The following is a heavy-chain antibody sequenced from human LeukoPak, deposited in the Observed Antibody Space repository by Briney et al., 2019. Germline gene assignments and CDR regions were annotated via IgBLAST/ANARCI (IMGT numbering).Heavy chain of an antibody. CDR2: ISSSRSYI. V-gene: IGHV3-21*01. Sequence: GGSLRLSCAASGFTFSSYTMNWVRQAPGKGLEWVSSISSSRSYIYYADSVKGRFTISRGNAKNSLFLQMNSLRVEDTAVYYCARDVRYFDWSSYYFDYWGQGTLVTVSS. CDR1: GFTFSSYT. CDR3: ARDVRYFDWSSYYFDY. J-gene: IGHJ4*02. D-gene: IGHD3-9*01.